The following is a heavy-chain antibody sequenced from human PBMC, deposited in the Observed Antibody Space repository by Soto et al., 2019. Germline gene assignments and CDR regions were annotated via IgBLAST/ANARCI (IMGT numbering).Heavy chain of an antibody. CDR2: IGGSGRNT. Sequence: GGSKRLSCAASGFTFSNHAVSWVRQAPGKGLEWVSGIGGSGRNTYYADSVKGRFTISRDNSQNTLFLQMNSLRAEDTAEYYCARVLRYFDTPYGMDVWGQGTTVTVSS. V-gene: IGHV3-23*01. D-gene: IGHD3-9*01. CDR3: ARVLRYFDTPYGMDV. CDR1: GFTFSNHA. J-gene: IGHJ6*02.